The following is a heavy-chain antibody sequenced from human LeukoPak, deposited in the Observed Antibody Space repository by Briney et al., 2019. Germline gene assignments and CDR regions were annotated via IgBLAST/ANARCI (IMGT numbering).Heavy chain of an antibody. J-gene: IGHJ4*02. D-gene: IGHD6-19*01. CDR1: GGSISNYF. CDR3: VRHTTSGWYQVVY. CDR2: ITYSGST. Sequence: SETLSLTCTVSGGSISNYFWSWIRQPPGKGLEWIGFITYSGSTDHNPSLKSRVTIPVDASKNQFSLKLTSVTAADTAVYYCVRHTTSGWYQVVYWGQGTLVTVSS. V-gene: IGHV4-59*01.